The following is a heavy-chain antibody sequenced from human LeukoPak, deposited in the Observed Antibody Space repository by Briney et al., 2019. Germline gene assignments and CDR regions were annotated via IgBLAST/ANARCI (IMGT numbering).Heavy chain of an antibody. D-gene: IGHD6-19*01. V-gene: IGHV3-48*03. Sequence: GGSLRLSCAVSGFPFSIYEMNWVRQAPGKGLKWVSNIGSSGTTIYYADSVKGRFSISRDNAKNSLYLQMNSLRVEDTAVYYCALLAVASDFDYWGQGALVTVSS. CDR1: GFPFSIYE. J-gene: IGHJ4*02. CDR2: IGSSGTTI. CDR3: ALLAVASDFDY.